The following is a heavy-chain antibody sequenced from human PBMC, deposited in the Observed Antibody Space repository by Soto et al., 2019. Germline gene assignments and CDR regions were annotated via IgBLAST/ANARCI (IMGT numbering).Heavy chain of an antibody. J-gene: IGHJ4*02. CDR3: ARDRRQVTMVRGIINPADH. D-gene: IGHD3-10*01. CDR1: GYTFTNYA. CDR2: INAGNGDT. Sequence: ASVKVSCKASGYTFTNYAIHWVRQAPGQRLEWMGWINAGNGDTKFSQRFQGRVTITRDTSASTAYMELSSLRSEDTAVYYCARDRRQVTMVRGIINPADHWGQGTLVTSPQ. V-gene: IGHV1-3*01.